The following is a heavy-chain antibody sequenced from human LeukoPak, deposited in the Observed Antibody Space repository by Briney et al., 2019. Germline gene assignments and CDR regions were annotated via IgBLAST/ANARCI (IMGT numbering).Heavy chain of an antibody. CDR3: ARDGGRVYDILTGYYY. CDR1: GGTFSSYA. J-gene: IGHJ4*02. D-gene: IGHD3-9*01. V-gene: IGHV1-69*05. CDR2: IIPIFGTA. Sequence: SVKVSCKASGGTFSSYAISWVRQAPGQGLEWMGGIIPIFGTANYAQKLQGRVTMTTDTSTSTAYMELRSLRSDDTAVYYCARDGGRVYDILTGYYYWGQGTLVTVSS.